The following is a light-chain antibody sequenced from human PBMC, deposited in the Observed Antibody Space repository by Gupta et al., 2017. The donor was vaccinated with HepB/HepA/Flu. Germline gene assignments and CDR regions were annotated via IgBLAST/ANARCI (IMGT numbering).Light chain of an antibody. V-gene: IGLV2-11*01. Sequence: QSVLSQPRSVSASPGQSVPISCTGTSSDVGGYDYVSWYQQHPGKSPTLMIYDVTKRPSGVPDRFSGSKSGNTAALTISGLQAEDEADYYGCTYAGSYTVVFGGGTKLTVL. CDR3: CTYAGSYTVV. CDR2: DVT. J-gene: IGLJ2*01. CDR1: SSDVGGYDY.